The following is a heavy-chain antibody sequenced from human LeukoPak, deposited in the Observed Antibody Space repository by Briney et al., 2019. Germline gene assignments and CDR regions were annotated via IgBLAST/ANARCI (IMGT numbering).Heavy chain of an antibody. Sequence: SETLSLTCTVSGGSISSYYWSWIRQPPGKGLEWIGYIYYSGSTNYNPSLKSRVTISVDTSKNQFSLKLSSVTAADTAVYYCAREWGMARFLESGYWGQGTLVTVSS. CDR1: GGSISSYY. D-gene: IGHD3-3*01. CDR3: AREWGMARFLESGY. J-gene: IGHJ4*02. V-gene: IGHV4-59*01. CDR2: IYYSGST.